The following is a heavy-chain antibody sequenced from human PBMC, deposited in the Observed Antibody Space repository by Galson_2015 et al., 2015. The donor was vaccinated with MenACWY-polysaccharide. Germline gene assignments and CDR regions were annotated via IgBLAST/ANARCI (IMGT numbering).Heavy chain of an antibody. Sequence: SLRLSCAASGFTFSSYDINWVRQAPGKGLEWVAVISYDGSNNYYADSMKGRFTISRDNSKNMLHLQMNSLRAEDTAVYYCARAYCDRTTCYDTDVWGQGTTVTVSS. CDR2: ISYDGSNN. CDR3: ARAYCDRTTCYDTDV. D-gene: IGHD2-2*01. V-gene: IGHV3-30*03. CDR1: GFTFSSYD. J-gene: IGHJ6*02.